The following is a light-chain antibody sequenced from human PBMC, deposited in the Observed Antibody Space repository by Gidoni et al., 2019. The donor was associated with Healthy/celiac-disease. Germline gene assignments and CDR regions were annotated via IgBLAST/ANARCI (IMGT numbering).Light chain of an antibody. Sequence: DIQMTQSPSSLSASVGDRVNITCRASQSISSYLNWYQQKPGKAPKRLIYAASSLQSGVPSRFSGSGSGTDFTLTISSLQPEDFANYYCQQSYSTPRTFGQGTKVEIK. J-gene: IGKJ1*01. CDR1: QSISSY. V-gene: IGKV1-39*01. CDR2: AAS. CDR3: QQSYSTPRT.